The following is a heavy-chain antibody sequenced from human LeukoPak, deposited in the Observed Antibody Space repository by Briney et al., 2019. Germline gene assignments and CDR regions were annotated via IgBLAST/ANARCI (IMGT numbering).Heavy chain of an antibody. CDR2: IIPIFGTA. J-gene: IGHJ6*02. V-gene: IGHV1-69*13. CDR3: AVNHKDYYYGMDV. CDR1: GGAFSSYA. Sequence: ASVTVSCKASGGAFSSYAISWVRQAPGQGLEWMGGIIPIFGTANYAQKFQGRVTITADESTSTAYMELSSLRSEDTAVYYCAVNHKDYYYGMDVWGQGTTVTVSS.